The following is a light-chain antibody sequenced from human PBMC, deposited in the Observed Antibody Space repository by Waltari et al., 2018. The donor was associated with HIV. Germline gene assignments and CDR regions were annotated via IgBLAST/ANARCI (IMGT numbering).Light chain of an antibody. J-gene: IGKJ2*01. CDR2: AAS. CDR3: QQSYSTPYT. Sequence: DIQMTQSPSSLSASVGDRVTITCRASQSIGVYLNWYQHKPGKAPKVLIYAASSLQSGVPSRFSGSGPGTDFTLAISSLQPEDLAVYYCQQSYSTPYTFGQGTNLEIK. V-gene: IGKV1-39*01. CDR1: QSIGVY.